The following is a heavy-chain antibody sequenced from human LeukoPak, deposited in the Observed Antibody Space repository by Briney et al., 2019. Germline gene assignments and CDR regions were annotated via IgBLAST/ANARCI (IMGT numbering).Heavy chain of an antibody. J-gene: IGHJ5*02. CDR2: IYHSGST. CDR1: GGSISSSSYY. Sequence: PSETLSLTCTVSGGSISSSSYYWGWIRQPPGKGLEWIGSIYHSGSTYYNPSLKSRVTISVDTSKNQFSLKLSSVTAADTAVYYCASHYVWGSYRFPNWFDPWGQGTLVTVSS. CDR3: ASHYVWGSYRFPNWFDP. D-gene: IGHD3-16*02. V-gene: IGHV4-39*07.